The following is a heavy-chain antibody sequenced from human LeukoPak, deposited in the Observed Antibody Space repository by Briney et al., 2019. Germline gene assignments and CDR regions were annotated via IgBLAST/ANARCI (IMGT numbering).Heavy chain of an antibody. J-gene: IGHJ6*02. Sequence: GGSLRLSCAASGFTFSSYWMHWVRQAPGKGLMWVSRIDTDGTTTRYADSVKGRFTISRDNAKNSLYLQMNSLRAEDTAVYYCARPGRVGFGELYGMDVWGQGTTVALSS. CDR3: ARPGRVGFGELYGMDV. CDR1: GFTFSSYW. V-gene: IGHV3-74*01. D-gene: IGHD3-10*01. CDR2: IDTDGTTT.